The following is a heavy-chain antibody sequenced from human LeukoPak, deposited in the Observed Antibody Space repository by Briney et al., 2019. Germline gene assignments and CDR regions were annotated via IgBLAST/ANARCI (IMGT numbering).Heavy chain of an antibody. Sequence: EGSLRLSCAASGFTFSSYAMSWVRQAPGKGLEWVSAISGSGGSTYYADSVKGRFTISRDNSKNTLYLQMNSLRAEDTAVYYCAKASRGYSYGTPIDYWGQGTLVTVSS. CDR1: GFTFSSYA. CDR2: ISGSGGST. J-gene: IGHJ4*02. V-gene: IGHV3-23*01. CDR3: AKASRGYSYGTPIDY. D-gene: IGHD5-18*01.